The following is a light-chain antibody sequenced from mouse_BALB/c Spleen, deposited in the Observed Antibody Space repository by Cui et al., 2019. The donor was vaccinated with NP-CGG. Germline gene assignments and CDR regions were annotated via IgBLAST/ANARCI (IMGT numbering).Light chain of an antibody. J-gene: IGLJ1*01. CDR2: GTN. CDR3: ALWYSNHWV. CDR1: TGAITTSNY. V-gene: IGLV1*01. Sequence: QPFVTQEHPLTTSPGETVTLTCRSSTGAITTSNYANWVQEKPDHLFTGLIGGTNNRAPGVPARFSGSLIGDKAALTITGAQTEDEAIYFCALWYSNHWVFGGGTKLTVL.